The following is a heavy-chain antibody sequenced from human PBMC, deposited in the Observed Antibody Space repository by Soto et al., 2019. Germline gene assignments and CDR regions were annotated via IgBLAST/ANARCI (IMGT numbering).Heavy chain of an antibody. V-gene: IGHV4-34*01. J-gene: IGHJ5*02. CDR3: ARGLGGIAAAGLPNWFDP. CDR2: INHSGST. Sequence: SETLSLTCAVYGGSFSGYYWSWIRQPPGKGLEWIGEINHSGSTNYNPSLKSRVTISVDTSKNQFSLKLSSVTAADTAVYYCARGLGGIAAAGLPNWFDPWGQGTLVTVSS. CDR1: GGSFSGYY. D-gene: IGHD6-13*01.